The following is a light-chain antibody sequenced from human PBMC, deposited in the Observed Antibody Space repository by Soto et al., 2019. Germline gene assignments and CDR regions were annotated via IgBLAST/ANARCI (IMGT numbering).Light chain of an antibody. CDR1: RSNIGSKT. Sequence: QSVLTQPPSASGTPGQRITISCSESRSNIGSKTVYWCQQLPGTAPKLLIYSNNQRPSGVPDRFSGSKSATSASLAISGLQAEDEADYYCAAWDDSLNGWVFGGGTQLTVL. V-gene: IGLV1-44*01. J-gene: IGLJ3*02. CDR3: AAWDDSLNGWV. CDR2: SNN.